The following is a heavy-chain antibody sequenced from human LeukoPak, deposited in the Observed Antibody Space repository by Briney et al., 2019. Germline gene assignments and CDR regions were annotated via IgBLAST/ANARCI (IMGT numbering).Heavy chain of an antibody. Sequence: TSETLSLTCAVYGGSFSGYYRSWIRQPPGKGLEWIGEINHSGSSNYNPPLKSRVTISVDTSKNQFSLKLSSVTAADTAVYYCAFRDYGDYVADYWGQGTLVTVSS. V-gene: IGHV4-34*01. CDR3: AFRDYGDYVADY. J-gene: IGHJ4*02. CDR2: INHSGSS. CDR1: GGSFSGYY. D-gene: IGHD4-17*01.